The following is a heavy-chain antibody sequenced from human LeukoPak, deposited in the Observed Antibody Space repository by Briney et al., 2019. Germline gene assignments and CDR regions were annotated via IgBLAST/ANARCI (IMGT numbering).Heavy chain of an antibody. CDR2: ISYDGSNK. CDR3: AKVFSP. V-gene: IGHV3-30*18. J-gene: IGHJ5*02. Sequence: GTSLRLSCAAFGFTFISYGMQSVRPAASKGLEWVAVISYDGSNKYYADSVKGRFTISRDNSKNTLYLQMNGLRAEDTAVYYCAKVFSPWGQGTLVTVSS. CDR1: GFTFISYG.